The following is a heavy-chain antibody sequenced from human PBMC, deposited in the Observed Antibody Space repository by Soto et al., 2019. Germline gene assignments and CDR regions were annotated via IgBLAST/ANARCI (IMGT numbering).Heavy chain of an antibody. D-gene: IGHD3-16*01. CDR2: ISAYNGNT. Sequence: QVQLVQSGAEVKKPGASVKVSCKASGYTFTSYGISWVRQAPGQGLEWMGWISAYNGNTNYAQKLQGRVTMTTDTSTSTADMELRSLRSYDTAVYYCAIDSTGYYDYIWGSALRRDYYYYYMDVWGKGTTVTVSS. CDR3: AIDSTGYYDYIWGSALRRDYYYYYMDV. V-gene: IGHV1-18*01. CDR1: GYTFTSYG. J-gene: IGHJ6*03.